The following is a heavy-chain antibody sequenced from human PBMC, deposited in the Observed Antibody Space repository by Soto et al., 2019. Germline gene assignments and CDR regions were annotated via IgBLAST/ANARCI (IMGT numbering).Heavy chain of an antibody. CDR2: IYYSGST. V-gene: IGHV4-31*03. CDR1: GGSINTADYY. D-gene: IGHD3-9*01. Sequence: QVQLQESGPGLVKPSQTLSLTCTVSGGSINTADYYWSWIRQHPGKGLEWIGYIYYSGSTYYNPSLNSRVTISLDTSKNQFSLNLSSVTAADTAVYFCARVYDILTGNWFDPWGQGTLVTVSS. CDR3: ARVYDILTGNWFDP. J-gene: IGHJ5*02.